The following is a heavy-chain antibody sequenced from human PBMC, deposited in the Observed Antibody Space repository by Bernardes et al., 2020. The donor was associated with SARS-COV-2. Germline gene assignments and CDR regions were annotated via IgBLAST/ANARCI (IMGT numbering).Heavy chain of an antibody. J-gene: IGHJ4*02. CDR1: GFTFSSYA. CDR2: ISSNGGST. CDR3: ARDKFAGDGYNWELDY. V-gene: IGHV3-64*02. D-gene: IGHD5-12*01. Sequence: GGSLRLSCAASGFTFSSYAMHWVRQAPGKGLEYVSAISSNGGSTYYADSVKGRFTISRDISKNTLYLQMGSLRAEDMAVYYCARDKFAGDGYNWELDYWGQGTLVTVSS.